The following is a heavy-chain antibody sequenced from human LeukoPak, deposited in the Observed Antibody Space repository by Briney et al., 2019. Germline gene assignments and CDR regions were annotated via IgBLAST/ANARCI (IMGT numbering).Heavy chain of an antibody. CDR1: GYTFTSYW. D-gene: IGHD2-2*01. J-gene: IGHJ2*01. Sequence: GESLKISCKGSGYTFTSYWVGWVRQMPGKGLEWMGIIYPGDSDTRYSPSFQGQVTISADKSISTAYLQWSSLKASDTAMYYCARQQIRVPAARGYFDLWGRGTLVTVSS. CDR2: IYPGDSDT. CDR3: ARQQIRVPAARGYFDL. V-gene: IGHV5-51*01.